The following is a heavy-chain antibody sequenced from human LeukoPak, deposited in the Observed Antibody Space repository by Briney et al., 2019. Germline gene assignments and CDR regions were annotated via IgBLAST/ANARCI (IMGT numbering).Heavy chain of an antibody. CDR3: AREFGTYGSGSYIAPEAFDI. J-gene: IGHJ3*02. V-gene: IGHV4-39*02. D-gene: IGHD3-10*01. CDR1: GGSISSSNNY. Sequence: SETLSLTCIVSGGSISSSNNYWGWIRQPPGKGLEWIGSIYYTGSTYDNPSLKSRVTISVDTSKNQFSLKLNSVTAADTAVYYCAREFGTYGSGSYIAPEAFDIWGQGTMVTVSS. CDR2: IYYTGST.